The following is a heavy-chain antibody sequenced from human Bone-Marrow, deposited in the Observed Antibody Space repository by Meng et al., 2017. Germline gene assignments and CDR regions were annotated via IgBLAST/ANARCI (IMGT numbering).Heavy chain of an antibody. V-gene: IGHV3-21*01. CDR3: ARVAVLLPASGTSGFDY. Sequence: GESLKISCAASGFTFSSYSMNWVRQAPGKGLEWVSSISSSSSYIYYADSVKGRFTISRDNAKNSLYLQMNSLRAEDTAVYYCARVAVLLPASGTSGFDYWGQGTLVTVSS. J-gene: IGHJ4*02. CDR1: GFTFSSYS. D-gene: IGHD1-26*01. CDR2: ISSSSSYI.